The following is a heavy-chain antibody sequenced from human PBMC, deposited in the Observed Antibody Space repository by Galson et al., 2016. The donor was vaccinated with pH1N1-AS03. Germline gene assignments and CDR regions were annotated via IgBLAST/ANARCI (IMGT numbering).Heavy chain of an antibody. CDR2: INPSGDST. CDR3: VAGTNNYDITGDKYYFDY. Sequence: SVKVSCKASGHTFNTYYIHWVRQAPGQGLEWMGVINPSGDSTTYAQKLQGRVSLTRDTSAGTVSMELSSLRSEDTAVFFCVAGTNNYDITGDKYYFDYWGPGTLVTVSS. D-gene: IGHD3-22*01. CDR1: GHTFNTYY. V-gene: IGHV1-46*02. J-gene: IGHJ4*02.